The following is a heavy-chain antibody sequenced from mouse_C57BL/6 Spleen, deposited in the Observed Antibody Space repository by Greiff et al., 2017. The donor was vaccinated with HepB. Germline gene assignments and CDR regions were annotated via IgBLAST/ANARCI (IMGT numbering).Heavy chain of an antibody. J-gene: IGHJ4*01. V-gene: IGHV3-1*01. D-gene: IGHD2-4*01. CDR3: ASSIYYDYDGAMDY. CDR1: GYSITSGYD. Sequence: DVQLQESGPGMVKPSQSLSLTCTVTGYSITSGYDWHWIRHFPGNKLEWMGYISYSGSTNYNPSLKSRISITHDTSKNHFFLKLNSVTTEDTATYYCASSIYYDYDGAMDYWGQGTSVTVSS. CDR2: ISYSGST.